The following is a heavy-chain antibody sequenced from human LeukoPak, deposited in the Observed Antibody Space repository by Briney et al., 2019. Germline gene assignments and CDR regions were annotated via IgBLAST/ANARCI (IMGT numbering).Heavy chain of an antibody. J-gene: IGHJ4*02. CDR1: GFTFSNYA. CDR2: IDSSGGGI. CDR3: GKYSASGSRYFDY. D-gene: IGHD1-26*01. V-gene: IGHV3-23*01. Sequence: PGGSLRLSCAASGFTFSNYAMTWVRQAPGKGLEWVAVIDSSGGGIYYADSVKGRFTISRDNSKNTLYLQMNSLRAEGTAVFYCGKYSASGSRYFDYWGQGTLVTVSS.